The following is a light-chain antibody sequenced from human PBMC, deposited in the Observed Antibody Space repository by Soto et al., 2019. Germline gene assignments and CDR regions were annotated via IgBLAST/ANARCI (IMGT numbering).Light chain of an antibody. J-gene: IGLJ1*01. CDR2: DVT. CDR1: SSDVGAYNY. CDR3: SSHTRTSTYV. V-gene: IGLV2-14*01. Sequence: QSARTQPASVSGSPGQSIPISCTGTSSDVGAYNYVSWYQQHPGKVPKLMIYDVTNRPSGVSNRFSGSKSGNTASLTISGLQAEHEADYYCSSHTRTSTYVFGAGTKVTVL.